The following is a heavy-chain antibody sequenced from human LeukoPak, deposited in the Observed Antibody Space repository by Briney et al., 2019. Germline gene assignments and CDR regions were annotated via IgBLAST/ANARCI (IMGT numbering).Heavy chain of an antibody. D-gene: IGHD2-2*02. Sequence: GGSLRLSCAASGFTVSSNYMSWVRQAPGKGLEWVSVIYSGGSTYYADSVKGRFTISRDNSKNTLYLQMNSLRAEDTAVYYCARAPLPLIVPAAIIRADWFDPWGQGTLVTVSS. CDR1: GFTVSSNY. J-gene: IGHJ5*02. CDR3: ARAPLPLIVPAAIIRADWFDP. CDR2: IYSGGST. V-gene: IGHV3-66*01.